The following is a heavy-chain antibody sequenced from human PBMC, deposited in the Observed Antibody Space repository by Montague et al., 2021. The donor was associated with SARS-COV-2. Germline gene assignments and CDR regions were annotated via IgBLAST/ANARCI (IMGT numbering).Heavy chain of an antibody. D-gene: IGHD5-12*01. Sequence: SLRLSCAASGFTFSSYAMHWVRQAPGKGLEWVAVISYDGSNKYYADSVKGRFTISRDNSKNTLYLQMNSLRAEDTAVCYCAREGYSGYDYPFYYYYAMDVWGQGTTVTVPS. CDR3: AREGYSGYDYPFYYYYAMDV. J-gene: IGHJ6*02. CDR2: ISYDGSNK. V-gene: IGHV3-30-3*01. CDR1: GFTFSSYA.